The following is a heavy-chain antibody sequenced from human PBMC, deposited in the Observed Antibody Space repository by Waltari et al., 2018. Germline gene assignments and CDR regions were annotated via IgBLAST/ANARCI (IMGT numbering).Heavy chain of an antibody. CDR2: VNPNSGGA. CDR1: GYTLTAYS. Sequence: QVQLVQSGPAVKKPRASVKACFQVAGYTLTAYSINWVRQAPGQGLAWMGRVNPNSGGAEYAQKFQGRVTMTRDTSTSTAHMELSGLRSDDTALYYCARDDYGIVTGLGYWGQGTLVTVSS. J-gene: IGHJ4*02. V-gene: IGHV1-2*06. CDR3: ARDDYGIVTGLGY. D-gene: IGHD3-9*01.